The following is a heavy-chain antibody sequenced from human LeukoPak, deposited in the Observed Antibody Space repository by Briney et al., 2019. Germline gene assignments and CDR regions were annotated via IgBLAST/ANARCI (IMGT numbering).Heavy chain of an antibody. V-gene: IGHV3-9*01. CDR1: GFTFDDYA. CDR2: ISWNSGSI. J-gene: IGHJ4*02. Sequence: GRSLRLSCAASGFTFDDYAMHWVRQAPGKGLEWVSGISWNSGSIGYADSVKGRFTISRDNAKNTLYLQMNSLRAEDTAVYYCAREGGYNWNYLDYWGQGALVTVSS. CDR3: AREGGYNWNYLDY. D-gene: IGHD1-20*01.